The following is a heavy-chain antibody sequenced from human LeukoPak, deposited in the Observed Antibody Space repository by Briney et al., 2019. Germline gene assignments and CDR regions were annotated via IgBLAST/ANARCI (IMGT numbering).Heavy chain of an antibody. CDR3: ARETYSLADV. V-gene: IGHV3-33*01. CDR2: TWFDDSYQ. D-gene: IGHD4-11*01. J-gene: IGHJ6*02. Sequence: RGGSLRLSCAASGFSFSSHGMHWVRQAPGKGLEWVGVTWFDDSYQHYAGSVRGRFTISRDNSKNTVYLQMNSLRAEDTAVYYCARETYSLADVWGQGTTVIVSS. CDR1: GFSFSSHG.